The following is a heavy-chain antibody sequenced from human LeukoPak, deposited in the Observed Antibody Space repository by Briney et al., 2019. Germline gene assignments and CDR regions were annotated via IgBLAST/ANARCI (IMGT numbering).Heavy chain of an antibody. V-gene: IGHV1-18*01. Sequence: RASVKVSYKASGYTFTSYAFSWVRQAPGQGLEWIGWVSAYNGNTNYAQKLQGRVTMTTDTSTSTAYMELRSLRSDDTAVYYCARVSGYSYGNYYYYYMDVWGKGTTVTISS. CDR1: GYTFTSYA. CDR3: ARVSGYSYGNYYYYYMDV. CDR2: VSAYNGNT. D-gene: IGHD5-18*01. J-gene: IGHJ6*03.